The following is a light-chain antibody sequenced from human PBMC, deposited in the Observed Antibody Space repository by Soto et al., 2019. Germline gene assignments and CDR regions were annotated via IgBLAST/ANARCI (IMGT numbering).Light chain of an antibody. CDR1: SSDVGGYDY. CDR2: EVS. Sequence: SVLTQPASVSGSPGQSITISCTGTSSDVGGYDYVSWYQQHPGKVPKLMIYEVSNRPSGVSNRFSGSKSGNTASLTISGLQAEDEADYYCSSFATTTTVFGTGTKVTVL. V-gene: IGLV2-14*01. CDR3: SSFATTTTV. J-gene: IGLJ1*01.